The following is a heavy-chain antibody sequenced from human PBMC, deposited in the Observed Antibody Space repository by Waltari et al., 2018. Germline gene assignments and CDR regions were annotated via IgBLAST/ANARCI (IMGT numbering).Heavy chain of an antibody. V-gene: IGHV4-39*07. CDR3: ARDLDGAYSYDY. J-gene: IGHJ4*02. Sequence: QLQLQESGPGLVKPSETLSLTCTVSGGSISSSSYYWGWIRQPPGKGLGWIGSIYYCGSTYYNPSLKSRVTISVDTSKNQFSLKLSSVTAADTAVYYCARDLDGAYSYDYWGQGTLVTVSS. CDR1: GGSISSSSYY. CDR2: IYYCGST. D-gene: IGHD1-1*01.